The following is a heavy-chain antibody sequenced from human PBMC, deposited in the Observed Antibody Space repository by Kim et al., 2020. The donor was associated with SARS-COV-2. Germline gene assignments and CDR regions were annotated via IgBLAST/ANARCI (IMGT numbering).Heavy chain of an antibody. CDR1: GGSFSGYY. Sequence: SETLSLTCAVYGGSFSGYYWSWIRQPPGKGLEWIGEINHSGSTNYNPSLKSRVTISVDTSKNQFSLKLSSVTAADTAVYYCARGRSIREGAAAGSNWFDPWGQGTLVTVSS. D-gene: IGHD6-13*01. CDR2: INHSGST. CDR3: ARGRSIREGAAAGSNWFDP. V-gene: IGHV4-34*01. J-gene: IGHJ5*02.